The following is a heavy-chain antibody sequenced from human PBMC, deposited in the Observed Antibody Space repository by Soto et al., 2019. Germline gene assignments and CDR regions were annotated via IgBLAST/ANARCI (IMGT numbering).Heavy chain of an antibody. V-gene: IGHV1-69*02. CDR1: GGTFSSYT. J-gene: IGHJ4*02. CDR2: IIPILGIA. Sequence: QVQLVQSGAEVKKPGSSVKVSCKASGGTFSSYTISWVRQAPGQGLEWMGRIIPILGIANYAQKFQGRVTITADKATSTAYVELSSLRSEDTAVYYCASGGRDGYTAAFDYWGQGTLVTVSS. D-gene: IGHD5-12*01. CDR3: ASGGRDGYTAAFDY.